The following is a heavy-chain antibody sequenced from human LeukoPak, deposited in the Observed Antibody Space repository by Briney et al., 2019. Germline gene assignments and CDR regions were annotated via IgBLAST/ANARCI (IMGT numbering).Heavy chain of an antibody. CDR3: ARRHGASDY. D-gene: IGHD4-17*01. Sequence: SETLSLTCTVSGGSISSSSNYWGWIRQPPGKGLEGIGSIYYSCSTYYNPSLKSRVTISVDTSNNQFSLKLTSVTAADTAVSYCARRHGASDYWGQGTLVTVSS. V-gene: IGHV4-39*01. CDR1: GGSISSSSNY. J-gene: IGHJ4*02. CDR2: IYYSCST.